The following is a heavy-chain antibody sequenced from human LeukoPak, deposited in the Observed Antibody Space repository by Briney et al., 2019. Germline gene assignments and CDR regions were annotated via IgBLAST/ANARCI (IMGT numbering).Heavy chain of an antibody. CDR3: ASGDTAMVTNFDY. CDR1: GYSFTSYR. V-gene: IGHV5-10-1*01. D-gene: IGHD5-18*01. Sequence: GESLKISCKGSGYSFTSYRISWVRQMPGKGLEWMGRIDPSDSYTNYSPSFQGHVTISADKSISTAYLQWSSLKASDTAMYYCASGDTAMVTNFDYWGQGTLVTVSS. J-gene: IGHJ4*02. CDR2: IDPSDSYT.